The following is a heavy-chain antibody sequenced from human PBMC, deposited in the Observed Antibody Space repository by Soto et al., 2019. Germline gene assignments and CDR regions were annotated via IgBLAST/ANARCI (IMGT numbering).Heavy chain of an antibody. J-gene: IGHJ4*02. Sequence: PGGSLRLSCAASGFTFSSYVMSWVRQDPGKGLEWVSGISGSGGSTYYADSVKGRFTISRDNSKNTLYLQMNSLRAEDTAVYYCAKVPYDFWSGYYPPLYFDYWGQGTLVTVSS. CDR3: AKVPYDFWSGYYPPLYFDY. V-gene: IGHV3-23*01. D-gene: IGHD3-3*01. CDR2: ISGSGGST. CDR1: GFTFSSYV.